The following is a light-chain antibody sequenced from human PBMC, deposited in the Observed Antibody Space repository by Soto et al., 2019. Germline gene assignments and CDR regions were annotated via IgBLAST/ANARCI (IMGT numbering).Light chain of an antibody. CDR1: MRDVGAYNL. CDR2: EVR. J-gene: IGLJ3*02. Sequence: QSALTQPASVSGSAGQSITISCSGTMRDVGAYNLVSWYQQHPGTAPKLIIYEVRNRPSGISSRFSGSRSGNTASLTISGLQSEDEGDYYCSAYTARSPLVFGGGTKLPVL. CDR3: SAYTARSPLV. V-gene: IGLV2-14*01.